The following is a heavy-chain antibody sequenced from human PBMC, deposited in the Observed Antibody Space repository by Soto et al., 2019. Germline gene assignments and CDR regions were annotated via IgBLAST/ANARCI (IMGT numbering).Heavy chain of an antibody. J-gene: IGHJ6*02. V-gene: IGHV3-23*04. CDR3: AKIMTTADHYWYGMDV. CDR2: LSATGDRT. CDR1: GFRFSNYH. Sequence: EVQLVGSGGGLVQPGGSLRLSCAAPGFRFSNYHMTWVRQAPGKGLEWVSALSATGDRTYYADSVKGRFTISRDNSKNNLYLQMSSLSAEDTAVYYCAKIMTTADHYWYGMDVCGHGTAVIVSS. D-gene: IGHD2-21*02.